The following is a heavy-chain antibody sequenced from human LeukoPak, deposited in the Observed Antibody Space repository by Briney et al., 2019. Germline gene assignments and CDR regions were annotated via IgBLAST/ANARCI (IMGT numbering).Heavy chain of an antibody. V-gene: IGHV1-69*13. Sequence: SVKVSCKASGGTFSSYAISWVRQVPGQGLEWMGGIIPIFGTANYAQKFQGRVTITADESTSTAYMELSSLRSEDTAVYYCARPLSSSWYPPYYYGMDVWGQGTTVTVSS. CDR3: ARPLSSSWYPPYYYGMDV. CDR2: IIPIFGTA. D-gene: IGHD6-13*01. J-gene: IGHJ6*02. CDR1: GGTFSSYA.